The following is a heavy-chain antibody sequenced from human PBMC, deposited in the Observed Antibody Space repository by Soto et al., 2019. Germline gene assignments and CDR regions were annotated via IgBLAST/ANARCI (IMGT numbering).Heavy chain of an antibody. CDR2: ISSSSSYI. V-gene: IGHV3-21*01. D-gene: IGHD3-3*01. CDR1: GFTFSSYS. Sequence: EVQLVESGGGLVKPGGSLRLSCAASGFTFSSYSMNWVRQAPGKGLEWVSSISSSSSYIYYADSVKGRFTISRDNATNSLYLQINSLRAEDTAVYYCARAPILEYYYYYGMDVWGQGTTVTVSS. CDR3: ARAPILEYYYYYGMDV. J-gene: IGHJ6*02.